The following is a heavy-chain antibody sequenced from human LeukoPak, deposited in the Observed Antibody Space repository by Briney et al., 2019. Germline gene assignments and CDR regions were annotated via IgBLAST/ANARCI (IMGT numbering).Heavy chain of an antibody. Sequence: PSETLSLTCTVSGGSISSYYWSWIRQPPGKGLEWIGYIYYSGSTNYNPSLKSRVTISVDTSKNQFSLKLSSVTAADTAVYYCARESHYYDSSGYYIFDYWGQGTLVTVSS. CDR3: ARESHYYDSSGYYIFDY. CDR2: IYYSGST. J-gene: IGHJ4*02. CDR1: GGSISSYY. D-gene: IGHD3-22*01. V-gene: IGHV4-59*01.